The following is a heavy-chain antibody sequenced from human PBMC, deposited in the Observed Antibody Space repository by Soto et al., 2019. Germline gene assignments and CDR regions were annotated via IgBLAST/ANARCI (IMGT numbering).Heavy chain of an antibody. D-gene: IGHD2-2*01. V-gene: IGHV4-31*03. CDR3: ARDHPNQLLNSNWFDP. J-gene: IGHJ5*02. CDR1: GGSISSGGYY. CDR2: IYYSGST. Sequence: SETLSLTCTVSGGSISSGGYYWSWIRQHPGKGLEWIGYIYYSGSTYYNPSLKSRVTISVDTSKNQFSLKLSSVTAADTAVYYCARDHPNQLLNSNWFDPWGQGTLVTVSS.